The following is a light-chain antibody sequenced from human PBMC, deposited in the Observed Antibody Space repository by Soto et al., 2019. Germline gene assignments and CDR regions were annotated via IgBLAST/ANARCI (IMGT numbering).Light chain of an antibody. Sequence: EVVLTQSPGTLSLSPGERATLSCRASQSVSNNYFAWYQQKPGQAPRLLIFGSSDRATGIPDRFSGSGSGIDLTLTISRLEPEDFAVYYCHQYGSSPPYTFGQGTKLEIK. CDR2: GSS. CDR3: HQYGSSPPYT. J-gene: IGKJ2*01. V-gene: IGKV3-20*01. CDR1: QSVSNNY.